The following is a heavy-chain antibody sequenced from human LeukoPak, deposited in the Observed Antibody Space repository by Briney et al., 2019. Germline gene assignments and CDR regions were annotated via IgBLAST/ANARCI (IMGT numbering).Heavy chain of an antibody. CDR1: GYTFTGYY. CDR2: INPNSSAT. V-gene: IGHV1-2*02. Sequence: ASVKVSCKASGYTFTGYYVHWVRQVPGQGLEWMGWINPNSSATNFPQKFQGRVTLTRDTSITTAYMELSRLRSDDTAVYYCARVLKDGYNNGNFQHWGQGTLVTVSS. J-gene: IGHJ1*01. CDR3: ARVLKDGYNNGNFQH. D-gene: IGHD5-24*01.